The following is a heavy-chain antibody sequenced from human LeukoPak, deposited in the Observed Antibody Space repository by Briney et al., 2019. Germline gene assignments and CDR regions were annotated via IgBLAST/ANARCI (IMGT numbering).Heavy chain of an antibody. D-gene: IGHD4-17*01. CDR2: ISSSGSTI. CDR1: GFTFSDYY. Sequence: KSGGSLRLSCAASGFTFSDYYMSWIRQAPGKGLEWVSYISSSGSTIYYADSVKGRFTISRDNAKNSLYLQMNSLRAEDTAVYYCARDLLSENGALRNYYYGMDVWGQGTTVTVSS. CDR3: ARDLLSENGALRNYYYGMDV. V-gene: IGHV3-11*01. J-gene: IGHJ6*02.